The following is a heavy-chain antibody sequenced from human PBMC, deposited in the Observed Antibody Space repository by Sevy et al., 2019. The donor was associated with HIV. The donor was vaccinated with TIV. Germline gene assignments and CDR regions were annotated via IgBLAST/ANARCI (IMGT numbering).Heavy chain of an antibody. CDR3: ARAPSGYYFYYFDY. Sequence: GGSLRLSCAASGFTFSSYSLYWVRQAPGKGLEWVSSISQSSGYIFYADSVKGRFTISRDNAKNSLYLQMNSLRAEDTAVYYCARAPSGYYFYYFDYWGQGTLVTVSS. J-gene: IGHJ4*02. CDR1: GFTFSSYS. CDR2: ISQSSGYI. D-gene: IGHD3-22*01. V-gene: IGHV3-21*01.